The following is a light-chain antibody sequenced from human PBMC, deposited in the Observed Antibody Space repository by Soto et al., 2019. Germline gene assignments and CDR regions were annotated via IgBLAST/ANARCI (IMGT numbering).Light chain of an antibody. CDR2: DVS. Sequence: QSALTQPASVSASPGQSITISCTGTSSDIGAYTSVSWYQQLPGKAPQLMIYDVSFRPSGISSRFSGSKSGNTASLTISGLRPDDDADYYCASYTTARIRVFGGGTKLTVL. CDR3: ASYTTARIRV. V-gene: IGLV2-14*03. J-gene: IGLJ2*01. CDR1: SSDIGAYTS.